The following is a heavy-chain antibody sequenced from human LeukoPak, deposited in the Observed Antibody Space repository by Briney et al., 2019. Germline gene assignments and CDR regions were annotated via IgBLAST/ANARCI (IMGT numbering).Heavy chain of an antibody. D-gene: IGHD3-3*01. CDR1: GYTFTGYY. CDR3: ANSITIFGVVTHPPLGY. V-gene: IGHV1-2*02. J-gene: IGHJ4*02. Sequence: ASVKVSCKASGYTFTGYYMHWVRQAPGQGLECMGWINPNSGGTNYAQKFQGRVTMTRDTSISTAYMELSRLRSDDTAVYYCANSITIFGVVTHPPLGYWGQGTLVTVSS. CDR2: INPNSGGT.